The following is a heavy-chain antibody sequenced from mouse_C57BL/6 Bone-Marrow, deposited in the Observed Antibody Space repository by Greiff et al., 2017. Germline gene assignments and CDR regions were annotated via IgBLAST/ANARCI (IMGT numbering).Heavy chain of an antibody. CDR1: GFTFSDYY. J-gene: IGHJ3*01. CDR2: ISNGGGST. Sequence: VQLKESGGGLVQPGGSLKLSCAASGFTFSDYYMYWVRQTPEKRLEWVAYISNGGGSTYYPDTVKGRFTISRDNAKNTLYLQMSRLKSEDTAMYYCARQSWAAWFAYWGQGTLVTVSA. CDR3: ARQSWAAWFAY. D-gene: IGHD4-1*01. V-gene: IGHV5-12*01.